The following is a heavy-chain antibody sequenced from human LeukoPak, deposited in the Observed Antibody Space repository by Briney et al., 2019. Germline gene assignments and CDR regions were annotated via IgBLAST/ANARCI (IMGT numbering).Heavy chain of an antibody. Sequence: ASVKVSCKASGYSFTSNYIHWVRQAPGQGLEWMGMIYPRDGSTSYAQKFQGRVTVTRDTSTSTVHMELSGLRSEDTAVYYCARDQEAFDHWGQGTLVTVSS. J-gene: IGHJ4*02. CDR1: GYSFTSNY. CDR2: IYPRDGST. CDR3: ARDQEAFDH. V-gene: IGHV1-46*01.